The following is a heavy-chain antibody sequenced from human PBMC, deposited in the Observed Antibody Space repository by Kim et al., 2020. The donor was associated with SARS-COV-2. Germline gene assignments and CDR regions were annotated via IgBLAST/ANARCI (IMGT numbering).Heavy chain of an antibody. D-gene: IGHD6-19*01. V-gene: IGHV5-51*01. CDR1: GYSFSSYW. CDR2: IYTGGSDT. J-gene: IGHJ4*02. CDR3: ARNSGASADH. Sequence: GESLKISCKGSGYSFSSYWIDWVRQVPGKGLEWMGIIYTGGSDTRYSPSFEGQVTISVDKSISTAYLQWSSLKASDTAMYYCARNSGASADHWGQGTLVSVSS.